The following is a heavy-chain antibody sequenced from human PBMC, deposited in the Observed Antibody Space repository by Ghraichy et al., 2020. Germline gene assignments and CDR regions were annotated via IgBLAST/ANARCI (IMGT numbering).Heavy chain of an antibody. Sequence: SETLSLTCAVYGGSFSGYYWSWIRQPPGKGLEWIGGINHSGSTNYNPSLKSRVTISVDTSKNQFSLKLSSVTAADTAVYYCARLPSRYSGSYYPYFDYWGQGTLVTVSS. CDR3: ARLPSRYSGSYYPYFDY. V-gene: IGHV4-34*01. CDR2: INHSGST. D-gene: IGHD1-26*01. CDR1: GGSFSGYY. J-gene: IGHJ4*02.